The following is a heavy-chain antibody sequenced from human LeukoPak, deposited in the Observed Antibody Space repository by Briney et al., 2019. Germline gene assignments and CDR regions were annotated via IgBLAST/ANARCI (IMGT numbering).Heavy chain of an antibody. V-gene: IGHV1-2*02. CDR3: ARWDIVVVPAAGFDY. Sequence: GASVKVSCKASGYIFTGYYMHWVRQAPGQGLEWMGWINPNSGGTNYAQKFQGRVTMTRDTSISTAYMELSRLRSDDTAVYYCARWDIVVVPAAGFDYWGQGTLVTVSS. D-gene: IGHD2-2*01. CDR1: GYIFTGYY. J-gene: IGHJ4*02. CDR2: INPNSGGT.